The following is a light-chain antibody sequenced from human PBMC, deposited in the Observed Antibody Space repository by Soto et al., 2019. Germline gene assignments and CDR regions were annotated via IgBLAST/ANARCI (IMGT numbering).Light chain of an antibody. J-gene: IGKJ2*01. CDR2: AAS. CDR3: QQSDSYPYT. CDR1: QSITNY. V-gene: IGKV1-39*01. Sequence: DIQMTQSPSSLSLSVGDRVTITCRASQSITNYLNWYQQKPGKAPKLLVYAASSLQSGVPSRFSGNVSGTDFTLTISSLQPEDFASYYCQQSDSYPYTFGQGTKLEIK.